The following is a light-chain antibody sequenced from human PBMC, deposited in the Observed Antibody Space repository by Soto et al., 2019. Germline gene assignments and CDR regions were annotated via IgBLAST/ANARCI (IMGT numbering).Light chain of an antibody. J-gene: IGLJ2*01. Sequence: QSALTQPASVSGSPGQSITISCTGTSSDVGGYNYVSWYQQHPGKAPKLMIYDVSNRPSGVSNRFSGSNSGNTASLTISGFQAEDEADYHCSYYTSSSTLVFGGGTKLTVL. V-gene: IGLV2-14*01. CDR3: SYYTSSSTLV. CDR1: SSDVGGYNY. CDR2: DVS.